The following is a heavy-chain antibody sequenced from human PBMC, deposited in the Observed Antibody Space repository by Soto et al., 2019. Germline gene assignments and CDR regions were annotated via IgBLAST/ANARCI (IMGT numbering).Heavy chain of an antibody. Sequence: QVQLVESGGGVVQPGRSLRLSCAASGFTFSSYGMHWVRQAPGKGLEWVAVISYDGSNKYYADSVKGRFTISRDNSKNTLYLQMNSLRAEDTAVYYCAKLGTYYDFWSAHMGGYYYYGMDVWGQGTTVTVSS. J-gene: IGHJ6*02. D-gene: IGHD3-3*01. CDR3: AKLGTYYDFWSAHMGGYYYYGMDV. CDR2: ISYDGSNK. CDR1: GFTFSSYG. V-gene: IGHV3-30*18.